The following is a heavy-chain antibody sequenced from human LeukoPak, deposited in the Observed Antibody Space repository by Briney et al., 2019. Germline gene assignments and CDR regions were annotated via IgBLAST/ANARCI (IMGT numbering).Heavy chain of an antibody. CDR1: GGSISSGSYY. V-gene: IGHV4-61*02. CDR2: IYTSGST. D-gene: IGHD2-2*02. Sequence: SETLSLTCTVSGGSISSGSYYWSWIRQLAGKGLEWIGRIYTSGSTNYNPSLKSRVTISVDTSKNQFSLKLSSVTAADTAVYYCARGECSSTSCYTGNYYYYMDVWGKGTTVTVSS. J-gene: IGHJ6*03. CDR3: ARGECSSTSCYTGNYYYYMDV.